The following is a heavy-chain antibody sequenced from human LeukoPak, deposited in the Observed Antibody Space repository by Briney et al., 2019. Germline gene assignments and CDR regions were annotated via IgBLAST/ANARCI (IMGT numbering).Heavy chain of an antibody. J-gene: IGHJ4*02. CDR3: ARSPSGYDYYFDY. D-gene: IGHD5-12*01. CDR2: IYHSGST. CDR1: GGPISSGGYS. Sequence: SETLSLTCAVSGGPISSGGYSWSWIRQPPGKGLEWIGYIYHSGSTYYNPSLKSRVTISVDRSKNQFSLKLSSVTAADTAVYYCARSPSGYDYYFDYWGQGTLVTVSS. V-gene: IGHV4-30-2*01.